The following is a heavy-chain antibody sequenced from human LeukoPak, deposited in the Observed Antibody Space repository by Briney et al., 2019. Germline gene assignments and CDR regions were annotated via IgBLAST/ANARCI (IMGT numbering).Heavy chain of an antibody. CDR1: GFTFSSYA. Sequence: PGRSLRLSCAASGFTFSSYAMHWVRQAPGKGLEWVAVISYDGSNKYYADSVKGRFTISRDNSKNTLYLQMNSLRAEDTAVYYCARGASGSYYVDYWGQGTLVTVSS. CDR3: ARGASGSYYVDY. D-gene: IGHD1-26*01. J-gene: IGHJ4*02. CDR2: ISYDGSNK. V-gene: IGHV3-30-3*01.